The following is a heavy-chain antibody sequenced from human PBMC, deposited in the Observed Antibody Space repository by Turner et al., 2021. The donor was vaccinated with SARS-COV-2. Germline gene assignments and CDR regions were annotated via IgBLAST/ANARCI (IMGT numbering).Heavy chain of an antibody. CDR1: GLTFDDYA. J-gene: IGHJ6*02. V-gene: IGHV3-9*01. CDR2: ITWNSGSI. CDR3: AKDMVRGIIYYYYGMDV. D-gene: IGHD3-10*01. Sequence: EVQLVESGGGLVQPGRSLRLSCAAYGLTFDDYAMHWVRQAPGKGLELFSGITWNSGSIGYADSVKVRFTISRDNAKNSLYLQMNSLRAEDTSLYYCAKDMVRGIIYYYYGMDVWGQGTTFTVSS.